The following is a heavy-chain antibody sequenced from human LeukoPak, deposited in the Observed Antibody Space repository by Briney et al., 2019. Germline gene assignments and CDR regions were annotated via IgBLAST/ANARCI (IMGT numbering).Heavy chain of an antibody. J-gene: IGHJ3*02. V-gene: IGHV1-24*01. D-gene: IGHD4-11*01. CDR2: FDPEDGET. CDR3: ATDHSRSDAFDI. Sequence: ASVKVSCKVSGYTLTELSMHWVRQAPGKGLEWMGGFDPEDGETIYAQKFQGRVTMTEDTSTDTAYMELSSLRSDDTAVYYCATDHSRSDAFDIWGQGTMVTVSS. CDR1: GYTLTELS.